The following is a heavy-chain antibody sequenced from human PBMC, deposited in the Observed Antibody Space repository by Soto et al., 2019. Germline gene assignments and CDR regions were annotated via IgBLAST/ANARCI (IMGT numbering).Heavy chain of an antibody. CDR2: IWFDSSHK. CDR1: GFTFSDYG. CDR3: ARGDIAVAGRLDY. J-gene: IGHJ4*02. Sequence: GGSLRLSCAASGFTFSDYGMHWVRRAPGKGLEWVALIWFDSSHKYYADSVKGRFTISRDNSKNTLSLQMNSLRADDTGVYYCARGDIAVAGRLDYWGQGTLVTAPQ. V-gene: IGHV3-33*01. D-gene: IGHD6-13*01.